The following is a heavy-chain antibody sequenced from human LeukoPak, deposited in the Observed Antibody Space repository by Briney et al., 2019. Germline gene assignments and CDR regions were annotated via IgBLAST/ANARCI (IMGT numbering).Heavy chain of an antibody. V-gene: IGHV3-21*01. CDR2: ISSSSSYI. D-gene: IGHD3-22*01. Sequence: GGSLRLSCAASGFTFSSYSMNWVRQAPGKGLEWVSSISSSSSYIYYADSVKGRFTISRDNAKNSLYLQMNSLRAEDTAVYCCARVKGDYYDSSGYYSDYWGQGTLVTVSS. CDR1: GFTFSSYS. J-gene: IGHJ4*02. CDR3: ARVKGDYYDSSGYYSDY.